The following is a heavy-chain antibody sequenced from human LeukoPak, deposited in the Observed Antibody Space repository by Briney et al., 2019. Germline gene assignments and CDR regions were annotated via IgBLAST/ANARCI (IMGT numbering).Heavy chain of an antibody. CDR3: ARRLRYFDWLLS. J-gene: IGHJ4*02. CDR1: GGSISSSSYY. CDR2: IYCSGST. D-gene: IGHD3-9*01. Sequence: SETLSLTCTVSGGSISSSSYYWGWIRQPPGTGLEWIGSIYCSGSTYYNPSLKSRVTISVDTSKNQFSLKLSSVTAADTAVYYCARRLRYFDWLLSWGQGTLVTVSS. V-gene: IGHV4-39*01.